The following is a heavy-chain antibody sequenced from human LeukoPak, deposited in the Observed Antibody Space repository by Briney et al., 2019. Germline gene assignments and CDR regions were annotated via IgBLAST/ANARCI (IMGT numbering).Heavy chain of an antibody. CDR1: GYTLTELS. Sequence: ASVKVSCKVSGYTLTELSMHWVRQAPGKGLEWMGGFDPEDGETIYAQKFQGRVTMTEDTSTDTAYMELSSLRSEDTAVYYCATDLRGYFDCQTFDYWGQGTLVTVSS. CDR2: FDPEDGET. D-gene: IGHD3-9*01. J-gene: IGHJ4*02. CDR3: ATDLRGYFDCQTFDY. V-gene: IGHV1-24*01.